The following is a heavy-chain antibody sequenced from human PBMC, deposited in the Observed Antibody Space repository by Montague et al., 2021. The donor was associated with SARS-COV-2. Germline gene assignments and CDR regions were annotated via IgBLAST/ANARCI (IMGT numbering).Heavy chain of an antibody. D-gene: IGHD3-3*02. V-gene: IGHV6-1*01. CDR1: GDSVSSTSAS. J-gene: IGHJ3*01. CDR3: ASSFYGDHWAFDV. Sequence: CAISGDSVSSTSASWNWIRQSPSRGLEWLGRTYYRSWWRSQYPGSLESRITISGDTSKNQFSLQLTSVTPEDTAVYYCASSFYGDHWAFDVWGQGIMVTVSS. CDR2: TYYRSWWRS.